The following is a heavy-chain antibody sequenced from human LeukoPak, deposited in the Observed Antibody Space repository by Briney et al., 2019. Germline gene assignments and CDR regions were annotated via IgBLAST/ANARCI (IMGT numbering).Heavy chain of an antibody. J-gene: IGHJ4*02. CDR2: IKQDGSEK. CDR3: ARNMITFGGVIHY. V-gene: IGHV3-7*03. CDR1: GFTLSSYW. Sequence: GGSLRLSCAASGFTLSSYWMSWVRQAPGKGLEWVANIKQDGSEKYYVDSVKGRFTISRDNAKNSPYLQMNSLRAEDTAVYYCARNMITFGGVIHYWGQGTLVTVSS. D-gene: IGHD3-16*01.